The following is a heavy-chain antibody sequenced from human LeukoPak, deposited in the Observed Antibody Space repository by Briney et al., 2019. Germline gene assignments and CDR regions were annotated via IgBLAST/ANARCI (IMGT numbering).Heavy chain of an antibody. Sequence: SVKVSCKASGGTFSSYAISWVRQAPGQGLEWMGGIIPIFGTANYAQKFQGRVTITADESTSTASLDLSSLTSEDTAVYYCATDPNPYSSTSGYFDFWGQGTLVTVSS. CDR3: ATDPNPYSSTSGYFDF. CDR1: GGTFSSYA. D-gene: IGHD6-13*01. CDR2: IIPIFGTA. V-gene: IGHV1-69*01. J-gene: IGHJ4*02.